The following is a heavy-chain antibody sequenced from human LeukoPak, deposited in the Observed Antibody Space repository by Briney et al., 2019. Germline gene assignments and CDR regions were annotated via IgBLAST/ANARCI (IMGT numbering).Heavy chain of an antibody. D-gene: IGHD1-26*01. CDR3: ARDDSGSPLVFDY. Sequence: PGGSLRLSCAASGFTFSSYWMSWVRQAPGKGLEWVANIKQDGSEKYYVDSVKGRFTISRDNAKNSLYLQMNSLRAEDTAVYYCARDDSGSPLVFDYWGQGTLVTVSS. J-gene: IGHJ4*02. V-gene: IGHV3-7*01. CDR2: IKQDGSEK. CDR1: GFTFSSYW.